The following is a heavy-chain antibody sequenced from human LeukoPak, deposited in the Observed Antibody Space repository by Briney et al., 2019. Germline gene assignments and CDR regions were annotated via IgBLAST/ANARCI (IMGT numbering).Heavy chain of an antibody. CDR1: GFIFSNYA. D-gene: IGHD1-26*01. J-gene: IGHJ3*02. CDR2: IRYDGSNK. Sequence: GGSLRLSCAASGFIFSNYAMQWVRQAPGMGLEWVAFIRYDGSNKYYADSVKGRFTISRDNSKNTLYLQMNSLRAEDTAVYYCAKHSGSTGAFDIWGQGTMVTVSS. CDR3: AKHSGSTGAFDI. V-gene: IGHV3-30*02.